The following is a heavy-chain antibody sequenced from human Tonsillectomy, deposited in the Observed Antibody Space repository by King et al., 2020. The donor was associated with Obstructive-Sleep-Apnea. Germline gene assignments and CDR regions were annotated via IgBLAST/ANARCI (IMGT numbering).Heavy chain of an antibody. J-gene: IGHJ5*02. V-gene: IGHV1-3*01. D-gene: IGHD3-16*01. CDR3: ARGWHVTGTWFDP. CDR1: GYPFSTYA. CDR2: INGGNVDT. Sequence: QLVQSGAEVKKPGASVKVSCKASGYPFSTYAMHWVRQAPGQRLEWMGRINGGNVDTKYSQRFQSRVTITSDTSAHKVYMVLRGLRSEDTAVYYCARGWHVTGTWFDPWGQGTLVTVSS.